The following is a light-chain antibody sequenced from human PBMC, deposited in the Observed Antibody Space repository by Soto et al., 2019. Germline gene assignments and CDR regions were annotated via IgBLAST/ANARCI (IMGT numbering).Light chain of an antibody. CDR1: QSVLYRSNNKNY. Sequence: DIVMTQSPDSLAVSLGERATINCKSSQSVLYRSNNKNYLAWYQQKPGQPPKLLIYWASTRESGVPDRFSGSGSGTDFSLTISSLQAEDVAVYYCQQYYTTPRTFGQGTRVEI. CDR2: WAS. CDR3: QQYYTTPRT. V-gene: IGKV4-1*01. J-gene: IGKJ1*01.